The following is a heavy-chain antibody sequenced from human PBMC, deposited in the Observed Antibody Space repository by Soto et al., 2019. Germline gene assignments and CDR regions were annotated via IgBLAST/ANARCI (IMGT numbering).Heavy chain of an antibody. CDR2: ITNDGSST. V-gene: IGHV3-74*01. CDR1: GFVFSSYW. Sequence: VPLVESGGGLVQPGGSLRLSCAGSGFVFSSYWMHWVRQVPGKGLVWVSRITNDGSSTTYADSVNGRFTISRDNAKNTLYLQMNSLGAEDTAVYYCARGMQGSRYFDLWGRGTLVTVSS. J-gene: IGHJ2*01. CDR3: ARGMQGSRYFDL.